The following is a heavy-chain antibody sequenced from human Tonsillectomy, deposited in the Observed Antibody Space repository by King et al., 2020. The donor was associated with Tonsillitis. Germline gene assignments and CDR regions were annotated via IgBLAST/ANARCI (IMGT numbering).Heavy chain of an antibody. V-gene: IGHV3-23*04. J-gene: IGHJ6*02. Sequence: VQPVESGGAWVQPGGSLRLSCAASGFAFSSYAMSWVRQAPGKGPEWVSAITDSGSKTYYADSVEGRLTISRDNSKNTLYLQMNSLRAEDTAIYYCARGSWGVGPYYGMDVWGRGTTVTVSS. CDR3: ARGSWGVGPYYGMDV. CDR1: GFAFSSYA. D-gene: IGHD1-26*01. CDR2: ITDSGSKT.